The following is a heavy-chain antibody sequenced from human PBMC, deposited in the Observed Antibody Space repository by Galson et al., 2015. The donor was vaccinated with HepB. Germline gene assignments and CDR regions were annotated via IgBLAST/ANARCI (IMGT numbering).Heavy chain of an antibody. V-gene: IGHV1-8*01. Sequence: SVKVSCKASGYTFTSYDINWVRQATGQGLEWMGWMNPNSGNTGYAQKFQGRVTMTRNTSISTAYMELSSLRSEDTAVYYCARGGIAARLLWGAGNWFDPWGQGTLVTVSS. CDR3: ARGGIAARLLWGAGNWFDP. CDR2: MNPNSGNT. CDR1: GYTFTSYD. J-gene: IGHJ5*02. D-gene: IGHD6-6*01.